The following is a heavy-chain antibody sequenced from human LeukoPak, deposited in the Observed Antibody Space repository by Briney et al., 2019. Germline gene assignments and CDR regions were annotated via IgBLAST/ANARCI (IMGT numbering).Heavy chain of an antibody. Sequence: ASVKVSCEASGYTFTSYAMNWVRQAPGQGLEWMGWINTNTGNPTYAQGFTGRFVFSLDTSVSTAYLQISSLKAEDTAVYYCARKIVAMVRGADNWFDPWGQGTLVTVSS. CDR2: INTNTGNP. D-gene: IGHD3-10*01. V-gene: IGHV7-4-1*02. CDR3: ARKIVAMVRGADNWFDP. J-gene: IGHJ5*02. CDR1: GYTFTSYA.